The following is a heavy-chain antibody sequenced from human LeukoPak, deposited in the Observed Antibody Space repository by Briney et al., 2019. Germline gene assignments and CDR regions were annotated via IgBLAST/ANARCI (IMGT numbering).Heavy chain of an antibody. Sequence: PGGSLRLSCAASGFTFSSYAMSWVRQAPGKGLEWVSAISGSGGSTYYADSVKGRFTISRDNFKNTLYLQMNSLRAEDTAVYYCAKDLGAAGNFDYWGQGTLVTVSS. D-gene: IGHD6-13*01. J-gene: IGHJ4*02. CDR2: ISGSGGST. CDR1: GFTFSSYA. V-gene: IGHV3-23*01. CDR3: AKDLGAAGNFDY.